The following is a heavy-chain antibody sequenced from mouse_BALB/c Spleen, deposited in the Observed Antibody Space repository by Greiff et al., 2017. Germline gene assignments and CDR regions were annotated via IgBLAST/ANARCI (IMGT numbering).Heavy chain of an antibody. D-gene: IGHD2-1*01. CDR3: NAWGYGSYAMDY. Sequence: VQLQQSGAELVRSGASVKFSCTASGFNINDYYMHWVKQRPEQGLEWIGWIDAENGDTEYAPKFPGKATMTADTSSNTAYLQISSLTSEDTAVYYCNAWGYGSYAMDYWGQGTSVTVSS. V-gene: IGHV14-4*02. J-gene: IGHJ4*01. CDR2: IDAENGDT. CDR1: GFNINDYY.